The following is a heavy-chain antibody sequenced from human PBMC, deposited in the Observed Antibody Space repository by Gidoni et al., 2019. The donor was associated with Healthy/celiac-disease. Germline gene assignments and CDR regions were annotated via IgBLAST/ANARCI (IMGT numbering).Heavy chain of an antibody. CDR1: GFTFSSYA. Sequence: EVQLLESGGGLVQPGGSLRLSCAASGFTFSSYAMSWVRQAPGKGLEWVSAICGSGGSTYYADSVKGRFTISRDNSKNTLYLQMNSLGAEDTAVYYCATGGGGVIVLNFDYWGQGTLVTVSS. D-gene: IGHD3-16*02. CDR2: ICGSGGST. V-gene: IGHV3-23*01. CDR3: ATGGGGVIVLNFDY. J-gene: IGHJ4*02.